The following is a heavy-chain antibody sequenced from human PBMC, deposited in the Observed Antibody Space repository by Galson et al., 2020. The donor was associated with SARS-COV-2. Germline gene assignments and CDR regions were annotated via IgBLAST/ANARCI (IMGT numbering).Heavy chain of an antibody. CDR2: INSEGNST. Sequence: GGSLRLSCVASEFNFSSYWMHWVRQAPGKGLVWVSRINSEGNSTNYAHSVRGRFTISRDNAKNTLYLQMNSLRAEDTAVYYCARHSSLDIWGQGTMVTVSS. V-gene: IGHV3-74*01. CDR1: EFNFSSYW. D-gene: IGHD1-26*01. J-gene: IGHJ3*02. CDR3: ARHSSLDI.